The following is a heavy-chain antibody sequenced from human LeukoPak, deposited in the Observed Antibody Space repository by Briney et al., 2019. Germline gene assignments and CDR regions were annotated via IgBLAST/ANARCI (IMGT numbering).Heavy chain of an antibody. CDR1: GFTFSSYW. CDR3: ARVGRGYSGYVQK. D-gene: IGHD5-12*01. J-gene: IGHJ4*02. CDR2: LKQDGSDK. V-gene: IGHV3-7*01. Sequence: QSGGSLRLSCAASGFTFSSYWMSWVRQAPGKGLEWVANLKQDGSDKYYVDSVKGRFTISRDNAKNSLYLQMNSLRAEDTAVYYCARVGRGYSGYVQKWGQGTLVTVSS.